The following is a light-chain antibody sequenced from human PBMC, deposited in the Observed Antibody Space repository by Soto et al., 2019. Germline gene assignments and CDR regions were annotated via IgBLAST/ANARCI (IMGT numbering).Light chain of an antibody. Sequence: DIQMTQSPSSLSASVGDRVTITCRASQAINNYLAWYQQKPGKVPTLLISAASTLQSGVPSRFSGSGSGTDFTLTISGLQPEDVATYYCQQFNAVPTFGGGTKVEI. CDR3: QQFNAVPT. V-gene: IGKV1-27*01. CDR2: AAS. J-gene: IGKJ4*01. CDR1: QAINNY.